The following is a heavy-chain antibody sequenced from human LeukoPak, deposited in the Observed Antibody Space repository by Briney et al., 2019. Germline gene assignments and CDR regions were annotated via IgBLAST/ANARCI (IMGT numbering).Heavy chain of an antibody. CDR3: ARSRKGSSGYEDY. J-gene: IGHJ4*02. V-gene: IGHV1-8*03. Sequence: ASVKVSCKASGGTFSSYPISWVRQATGQGLEWMGWMNPNSGNTGYAQKFQGRVTITRNTSISTAYMELSSLRSEDTAAYYCARSRKGSSGYEDYWGQGTLVTVSS. CDR2: MNPNSGNT. CDR1: GGTFSSYP. D-gene: IGHD3-22*01.